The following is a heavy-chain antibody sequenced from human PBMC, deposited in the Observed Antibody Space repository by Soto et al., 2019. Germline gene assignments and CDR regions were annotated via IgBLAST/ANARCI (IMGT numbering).Heavy chain of an antibody. CDR1: GYTFTSYG. Sequence: GASVKVSCKASGYTFTSYGISWVRQAPGQGLEWMGWISAYNGNTNYAQKLQGRVTMTTDTSTSTAYMELRSLRSDDTAAYYCARDRPFSGSYHFDYWGQGTLVTVSS. V-gene: IGHV1-18*01. J-gene: IGHJ4*02. CDR2: ISAYNGNT. CDR3: ARDRPFSGSYHFDY. D-gene: IGHD1-26*01.